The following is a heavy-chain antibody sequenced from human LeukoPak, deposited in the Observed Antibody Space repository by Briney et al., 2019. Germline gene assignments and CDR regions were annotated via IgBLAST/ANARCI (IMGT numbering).Heavy chain of an antibody. J-gene: IGHJ1*01. D-gene: IGHD6-13*01. CDR2: ISSSSAYI. CDR3: ARGPRNSSSYQYFQH. Sequence: PGGSLRLSCAASGFTFSDYSMNWVRQVPGKGLEWVSSISSSSAYIYYADSVKGRFTVSRDNAKNSLSLQMDSLRVEDSAVYHCARGPRNSSSYQYFQHWGQGTLVTVSA. CDR1: GFTFSDYS. V-gene: IGHV3-21*01.